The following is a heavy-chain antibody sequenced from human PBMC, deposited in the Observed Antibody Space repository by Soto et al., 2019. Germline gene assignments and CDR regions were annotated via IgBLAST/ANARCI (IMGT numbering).Heavy chain of an antibody. CDR1: GDSVSSNSAA. CDR3: AREHCSGGSCRNWFDP. Sequence: PSQTLSLTCAISGDSVSSNSAAWNWIRQSPSRGLEWLGRTYYRSKWYNDYAVSVKSRITINPDTSKNQFSLQLNSVTPEDTAVYYCAREHCSGGSCRNWFDPWGQGTLVTVSS. CDR2: TYYRSKWYN. D-gene: IGHD2-15*01. V-gene: IGHV6-1*01. J-gene: IGHJ5*02.